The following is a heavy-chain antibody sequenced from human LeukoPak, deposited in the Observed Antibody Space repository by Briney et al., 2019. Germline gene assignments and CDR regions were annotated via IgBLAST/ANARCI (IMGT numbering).Heavy chain of an antibody. CDR2: IKQDGSEK. CDR1: EFTFSRYW. Sequence: GGSLRLSCAASEFTFSRYWMSWVRQAPGKGLEWVANIKQDGSEKNYVDSVKGRFTTSRDNAKNSLYLQMNSLRVEDTAVYYCARDLYLDYWGQGTLVTVSS. CDR3: ARDLYLDY. V-gene: IGHV3-7*05. J-gene: IGHJ4*02.